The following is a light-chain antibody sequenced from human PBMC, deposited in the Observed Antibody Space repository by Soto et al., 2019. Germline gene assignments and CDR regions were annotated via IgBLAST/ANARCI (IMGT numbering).Light chain of an antibody. V-gene: IGLV8-61*01. CDR2: STS. CDR3: ALFMGDGSSV. J-gene: IGLJ1*01. Sequence: QTVVNQESSFSVSPGATVTLTCGLISGSVSTANNPNWYQQTPGQAPRTLIYSTSTRSSGVPDRFSGSILGTKAALTIAGAQADDESYYYCALFMGDGSSVFGTGTKVTVL. CDR1: SGSVSTANN.